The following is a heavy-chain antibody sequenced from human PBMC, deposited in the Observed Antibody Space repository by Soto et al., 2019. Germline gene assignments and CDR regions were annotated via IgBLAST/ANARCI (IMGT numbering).Heavy chain of an antibody. D-gene: IGHD2-15*01. CDR2: FDPEDGET. CDR3: AVNVVVVAATLGDAFDI. Sequence: ASVKVSCKVSGYTLTELSMHWVRQAPGKGLEWMGGFDPEDGETIYAQKFQGRVTMTEGTSTDTAYMELSSLRSEDTAVYYCAVNVVVVAATLGDAFDIWGQGTMVTVTS. CDR1: GYTLTELS. V-gene: IGHV1-24*01. J-gene: IGHJ3*02.